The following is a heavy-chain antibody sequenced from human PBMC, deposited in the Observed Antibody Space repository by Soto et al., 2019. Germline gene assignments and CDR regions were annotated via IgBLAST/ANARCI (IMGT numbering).Heavy chain of an antibody. CDR1: GGSISSGGYS. J-gene: IGHJ4*02. CDR3: ARDPGRALAVD. V-gene: IGHV4-30-2*01. Sequence: PLQPLSLTCAVSGGSISSGGYSWIWIRQPPGKGLEWIGYMYHSGSTYYNPSLKSRVSISVDTSKNQFSLQVSSVTAADTAIYYCARDPGRALAVDWGEGTLVTVSS. D-gene: IGHD6-19*01. CDR2: MYHSGST.